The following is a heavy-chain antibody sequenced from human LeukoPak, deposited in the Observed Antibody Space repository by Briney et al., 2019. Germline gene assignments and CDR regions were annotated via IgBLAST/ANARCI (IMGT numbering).Heavy chain of an antibody. CDR3: ARSMVRGMPDY. Sequence: GGSLRLSCAASGFTFSNAWMSWVRQAPGKGLEWVGRIKSKTDGGTTDYAAPVKGRFTISRDDSKNTLYLQMNSLKTEDTAVYYCARSMVRGMPDYWGQGTLVTVSS. CDR1: GFTFSNAW. D-gene: IGHD3-10*01. V-gene: IGHV3-15*01. J-gene: IGHJ4*02. CDR2: IKSKTDGGTT.